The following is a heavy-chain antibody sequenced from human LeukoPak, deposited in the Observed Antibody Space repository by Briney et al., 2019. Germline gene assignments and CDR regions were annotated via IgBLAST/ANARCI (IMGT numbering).Heavy chain of an antibody. Sequence: GGSLRLSCAASGFTFTYYTMNWVRQAPGKGLEWVSSISGSSSDIYYADSVKGRFTISRDNAKNSLYLQMNSLRAEDTAVYFCARDGVLRHLDWLFVDWGQGTLVTVSS. D-gene: IGHD3-9*01. CDR3: ARDGVLRHLDWLFVD. CDR1: GFTFTYYT. CDR2: ISGSSSDI. J-gene: IGHJ4*02. V-gene: IGHV3-21*01.